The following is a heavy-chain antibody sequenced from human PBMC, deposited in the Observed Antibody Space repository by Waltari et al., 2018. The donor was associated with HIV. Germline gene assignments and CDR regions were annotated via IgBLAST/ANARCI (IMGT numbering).Heavy chain of an antibody. V-gene: IGHV3-74*01. D-gene: IGHD2-2*01. J-gene: IGHJ4*02. CDR2: INSDESRT. CDR3: ARGSDPNGGSSWLFDY. CDR1: GFTFSSHR. Sequence: EVQLVESGGGLVQPGGYLRLSCAASGFTFSSHRMHWVRQAPGKGLLWVSQINSDESRTSYADSVKGRFTISRDNSKNTLYLQMNSLRAEDTAVYYCARGSDPNGGSSWLFDYWGQGALVTVSS.